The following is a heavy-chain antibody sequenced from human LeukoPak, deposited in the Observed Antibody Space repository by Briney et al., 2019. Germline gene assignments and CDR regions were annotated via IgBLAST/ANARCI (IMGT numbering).Heavy chain of an antibody. CDR3: AKEIPPTYYYDSSGYLHDY. Sequence: PGGSLRLSCAAFGFTFSSYAMSWVRQAPGKGLEWVSAISGSGGSTYYADSVKGRFTISRDNSKNTLYLQMNSLRAEDTAVYYCAKEIPPTYYYDSSGYLHDYWGQGTLVTVSS. D-gene: IGHD3-22*01. CDR1: GFTFSSYA. V-gene: IGHV3-23*01. J-gene: IGHJ4*02. CDR2: ISGSGGST.